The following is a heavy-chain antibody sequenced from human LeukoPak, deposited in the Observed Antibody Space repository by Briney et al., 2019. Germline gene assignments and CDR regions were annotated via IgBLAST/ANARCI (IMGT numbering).Heavy chain of an antibody. Sequence: ASVKVSCKASGYTFTSYGISWVRQAPGQGLEWMGWISAYNGNTNYAQKLQGRVTMTTDTSTSTACMELRSLRSDDTAVYYCARDTAEQQLSPRSGSPNYYYYYGMDVWGQGTTVTVSS. CDR3: ARDTAEQQLSPRSGSPNYYYYYGMDV. V-gene: IGHV1-18*01. CDR1: GYTFTSYG. CDR2: ISAYNGNT. J-gene: IGHJ6*02. D-gene: IGHD6-13*01.